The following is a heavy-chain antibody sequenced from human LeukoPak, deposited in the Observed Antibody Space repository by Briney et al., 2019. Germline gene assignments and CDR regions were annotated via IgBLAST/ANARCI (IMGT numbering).Heavy chain of an antibody. CDR2: ISGSSGLT. CDR1: GFTFSNHA. V-gene: IGHV3-23*01. J-gene: IGHJ4*02. Sequence: GGSLRLSCAASGFTFSNHAMSWVRQAPGRGLEWVSAISGSSGLTYYADSVKGRFTISRDNSKNTLYLQMNSLRAEDTAVYYCAKDRNLVGPFDYWGQGTLVTVSS. D-gene: IGHD1-26*01. CDR3: AKDRNLVGPFDY.